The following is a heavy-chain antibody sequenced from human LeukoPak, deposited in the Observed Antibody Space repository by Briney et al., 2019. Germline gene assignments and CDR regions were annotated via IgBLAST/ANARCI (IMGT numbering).Heavy chain of an antibody. CDR3: AKDLERHIVVVTASAVDY. J-gene: IGHJ4*02. V-gene: IGHV3-30*02. CDR2: IWYDGSKT. D-gene: IGHD2-21*02. CDR1: GITFRSYG. Sequence: GGSLTLSCAASGITFRSYGMHWVRQAPGKGLEWVTFIWYDGSKTFYADSVKGRFTISRDNSKNTLYLQMNSLRGEDTAMYYCAKDLERHIVVVTASAVDYWGQGTLVTVSS.